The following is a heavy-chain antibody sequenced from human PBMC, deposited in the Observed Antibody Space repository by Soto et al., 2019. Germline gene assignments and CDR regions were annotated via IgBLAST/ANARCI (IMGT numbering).Heavy chain of an antibody. D-gene: IGHD5-18*01. CDR1: GGSISSGNHY. Sequence: QVQLQESXPXLXXPXEXLSLTXTVSGGSISSGNHYWSWIRQPPGKGLEWVGYIYYSGTTKYNRSLESRVTISVNTSQNQFSLKLSSVTAADTAVYYCARYGRFSYSYPSADYYGMDVWGQGTTVTVSS. J-gene: IGHJ6*02. V-gene: IGHV4-61*01. CDR3: ARYGRFSYSYPSADYYGMDV. CDR2: IYYSGTT.